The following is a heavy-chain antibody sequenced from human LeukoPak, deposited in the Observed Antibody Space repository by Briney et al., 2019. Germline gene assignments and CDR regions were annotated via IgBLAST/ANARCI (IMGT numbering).Heavy chain of an antibody. V-gene: IGHV4-39*07. J-gene: IGHJ6*02. CDR2: IYYSGST. D-gene: IGHD3-10*01. CDR1: GGSISSSSYY. Sequence: SETLSLTCTVSGGSISSSSYYWGWIRQPPGKGLEWIGSIYYSGSTYYNPSLKSRVTISVDTSKNQFSLKLSSVTAADTAVYYCASDSWFGELNLYYYYYGMDVWGQGTTVTVSS. CDR3: ASDSWFGELNLYYYYYGMDV.